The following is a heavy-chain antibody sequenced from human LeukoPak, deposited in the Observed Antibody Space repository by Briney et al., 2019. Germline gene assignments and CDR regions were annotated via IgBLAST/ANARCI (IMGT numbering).Heavy chain of an antibody. J-gene: IGHJ1*01. CDR2: INWSSGRA. CDR3: SYSGSSTTSAEYFQH. CDR1: GFTFDDYG. Sequence: GGSLRLSCAASGFTFDDYGMSWVRQAPGKGLEWVSGINWSSGRAGHADSVKGRFTISRDNAKNSLYLQMNSLRAEDTAVYYCSYSGSSTTSAEYFQHWGQGTLVTVSS. D-gene: IGHD1-26*01. V-gene: IGHV3-20*04.